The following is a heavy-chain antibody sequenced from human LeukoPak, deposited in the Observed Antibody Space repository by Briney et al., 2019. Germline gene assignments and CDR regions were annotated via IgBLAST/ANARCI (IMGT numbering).Heavy chain of an antibody. CDR1: GYTFTSYG. V-gene: IGHV1-18*01. CDR2: ISTYNGNT. J-gene: IGHJ4*02. D-gene: IGHD2-2*01. CDR3: ASTPERYCSSTSCFFDY. Sequence: ASVKVSCKASGYTFTSYGISWVRQAPGQGLEWMGWISTYNGNTNYAQKVQGRVTMTTDTSTSTAYMELRSLRSDDTAVYYCASTPERYCSSTSCFFDYWGQGTLVTVSS.